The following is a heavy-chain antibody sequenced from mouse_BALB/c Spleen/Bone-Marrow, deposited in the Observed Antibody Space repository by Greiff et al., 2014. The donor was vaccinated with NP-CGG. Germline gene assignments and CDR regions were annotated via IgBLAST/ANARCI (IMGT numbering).Heavy chain of an antibody. Sequence: VQLQQSGPELVKPGASVKMSCRASGYTFTSHVMHWVKQKPGQGLEWIGYIIPSNDVTKYNEKFKGKATLTSDKSSSTAYMELSSLTSGDSTVYYCARKRGGAMDYWGPGTSVTVSS. CDR2: IIPSNDVT. J-gene: IGHJ4*01. CDR3: ARKRGGAMDY. CDR1: GYTFTSHV. V-gene: IGHV1-14*01.